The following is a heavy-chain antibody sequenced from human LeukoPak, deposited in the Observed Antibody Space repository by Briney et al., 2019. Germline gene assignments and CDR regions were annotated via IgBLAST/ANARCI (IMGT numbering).Heavy chain of an antibody. Sequence: SETLSLTCTVSGGSISSYYWSWIRQPAGKGLEWIGCIYTSGSTGYNPSLTSRVTLSVDTSKNQFSLKLNSVTAADTAVYCCARVRSAAATGFHFDYWGQGTPLTVSS. CDR3: ARVRSAAATGFHFDY. J-gene: IGHJ4*02. V-gene: IGHV4-4*07. D-gene: IGHD6-13*01. CDR1: GGSISSYY. CDR2: IYTSGST.